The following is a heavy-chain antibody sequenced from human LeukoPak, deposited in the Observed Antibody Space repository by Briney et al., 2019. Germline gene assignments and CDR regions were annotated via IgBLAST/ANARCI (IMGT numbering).Heavy chain of an antibody. V-gene: IGHV3-23*01. J-gene: IGHJ4*02. CDR3: AKRGVVIRVILVGFHKEAYYFDS. CDR2: ISDSGGRT. CDR1: GITLSNYG. D-gene: IGHD3-22*01. Sequence: PGGTLRLSCVVSGITLSNYGMSWVRQAPGKGLEWVAGISDSGGRTNYADSVEGRFTISRDSPKNTLYLQMNSLRAEATAVYFCAKRGVVIRVILVGFHKEAYYFDSWGQGALVTVSS.